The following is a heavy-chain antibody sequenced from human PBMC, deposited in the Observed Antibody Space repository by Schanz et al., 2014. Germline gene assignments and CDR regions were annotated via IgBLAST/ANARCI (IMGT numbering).Heavy chain of an antibody. D-gene: IGHD3-10*01. Sequence: VQLVDSGGGLVKPGGSLRLSCAASGFTFSDYSMNWVRQAPGKGLLWVSAMNESHSTIYYADSVRGRFTISRDNSKNTLYLQMNSLRAEDTAVYYCAKGRFGELSAFDIWGRGTMVTVSS. V-gene: IGHV3-23*04. CDR2: MNESHSTI. CDR3: AKGRFGELSAFDI. J-gene: IGHJ3*02. CDR1: GFTFSDYS.